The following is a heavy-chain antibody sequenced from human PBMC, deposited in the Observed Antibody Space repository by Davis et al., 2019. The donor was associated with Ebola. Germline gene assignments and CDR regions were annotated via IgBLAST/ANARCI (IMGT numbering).Heavy chain of an antibody. Sequence: SVKVSCKASGCTFSSYAISWVRQAPGQGLEWMGGIIPIFGTANYAQKFQGRVTITADKSTSTAYMELSSLRSEDTAVYYCATNYDILTGSAGPYGMDVWGQGTTVTVSS. J-gene: IGHJ6*02. D-gene: IGHD3-9*01. CDR2: IIPIFGTA. CDR1: GCTFSSYA. CDR3: ATNYDILTGSAGPYGMDV. V-gene: IGHV1-69*06.